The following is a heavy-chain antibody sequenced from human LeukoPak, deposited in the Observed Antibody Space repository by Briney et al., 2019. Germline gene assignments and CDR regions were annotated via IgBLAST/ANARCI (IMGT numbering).Heavy chain of an antibody. CDR3: ARDREWDRFDY. D-gene: IGHD1-26*01. CDR2: MNPNSGNT. Sequence: ASVKVSCKASGYAFTSYDINWVRQATGQGLEWMGWMNPNSGNTGYAQKFQGRVTMTRNTSISTAYMELSSLRSDDTAVYYCARDREWDRFDYWGQGTLVTVSS. V-gene: IGHV1-8*01. J-gene: IGHJ4*02. CDR1: GYAFTSYD.